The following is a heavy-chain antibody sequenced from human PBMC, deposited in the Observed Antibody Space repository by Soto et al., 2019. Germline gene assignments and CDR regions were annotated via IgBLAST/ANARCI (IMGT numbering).Heavy chain of an antibody. D-gene: IGHD2-21*01. J-gene: IGHJ4*02. Sequence: SSVKGSCKASGYTFTENDINWLRQATGQGLEWMGWMNPNSGNTGYAQKFQGRVTMTRDNSITTAYMELSSLRSEDTAVYFCVRAPLDYYSADYFDNWGQGTLVTVSS. V-gene: IGHV1-8*01. CDR2: MNPNSGNT. CDR3: VRAPLDYYSADYFDN. CDR1: GYTFTEND.